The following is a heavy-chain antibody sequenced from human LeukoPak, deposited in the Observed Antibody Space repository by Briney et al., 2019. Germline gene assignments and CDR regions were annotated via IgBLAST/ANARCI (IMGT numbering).Heavy chain of an antibody. D-gene: IGHD4-23*01. CDR2: IYHSGST. V-gene: IGHV4-30-2*01. CDR1: GGSLSTYS. J-gene: IGHJ4*02. CDR3: ARVTQRAGRFDY. Sequence: SETLSLTCTVSGGSLSTYSWSWIRQPPGKGLEWIGYIYHSGSTYYNPSLKSRVTISVDRSKNQFSLKLSSVTAADTAVYYCARVTQRAGRFDYWGQGTLVTVSS.